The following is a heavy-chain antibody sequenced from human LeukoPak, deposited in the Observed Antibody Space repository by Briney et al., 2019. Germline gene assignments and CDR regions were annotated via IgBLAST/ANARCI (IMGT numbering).Heavy chain of an antibody. Sequence: GGSLRLSCAASGFTFSSYDMSWVRQAPGKGLEWVSGISGGGNTFYSDAVKGRFTISRDNSKNTLCLQMNSLRAEDTAVYYCATRFGVARTLGAFDIWGQGTMVTVSS. CDR3: ATRFGVARTLGAFDI. V-gene: IGHV3-23*01. D-gene: IGHD3-10*01. CDR1: GFTFSSYD. CDR2: ISGGGNT. J-gene: IGHJ3*02.